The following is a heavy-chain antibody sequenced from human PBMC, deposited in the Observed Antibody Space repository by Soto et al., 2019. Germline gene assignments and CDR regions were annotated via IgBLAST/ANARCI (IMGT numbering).Heavy chain of an antibody. D-gene: IGHD6-19*01. Sequence: VQLVESGGGVVQPGRSLRLSCAASGFTFSDYAMHWVRQAPGKGLEWVAVVSHDGRNTHYADSVKGRFTISRDSSKNTVCLEMTSLSAEDTAVYYCAMARPQWLVTADCTSWSQGALVTVSS. J-gene: IGHJ5*02. V-gene: IGHV3-30*03. CDR3: AMARPQWLVTADCTS. CDR1: GFTFSDYA. CDR2: VSHDGRNT.